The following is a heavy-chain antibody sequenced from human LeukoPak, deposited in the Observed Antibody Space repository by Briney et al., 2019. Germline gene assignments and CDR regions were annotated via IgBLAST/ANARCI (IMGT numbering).Heavy chain of an antibody. CDR2: IYTSGSH. V-gene: IGHV4-4*07. D-gene: IGHD3-10*01. CDR3: ARDTMVRGVATGWYYYYYGMDV. Sequence: SETLSLTCTVSGGSISSYYWSWIRQPAGKGLEWIGRIYTSGSHNYNPSLKSRVTMSVDTSKNQFSLKLSSVTAADTAVYYCARDTMVRGVATGWYYYYYGMDVWGQGTTVTASS. CDR1: GGSISSYY. J-gene: IGHJ6*02.